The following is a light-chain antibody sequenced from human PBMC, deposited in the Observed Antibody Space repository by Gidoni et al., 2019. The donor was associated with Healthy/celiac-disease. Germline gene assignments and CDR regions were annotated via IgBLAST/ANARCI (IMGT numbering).Light chain of an antibody. CDR2: SKN. CDR1: SSNIGSNT. CDR3: AAWDDSLNGVV. Sequence: QSVLPPPSSASGPPGHRVPISCSGSSSNIGSNTVNWYQQHPGTAPKLRIYSKNQRPSGVPDRFSGSKSGTSASLASSGLQSEDEADYYCAAWDDSLNGVVFGGGTKLTVL. V-gene: IGLV1-44*01. J-gene: IGLJ2*01.